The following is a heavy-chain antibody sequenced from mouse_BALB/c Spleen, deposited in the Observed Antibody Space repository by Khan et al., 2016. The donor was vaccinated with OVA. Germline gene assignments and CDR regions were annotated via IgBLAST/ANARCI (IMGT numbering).Heavy chain of an antibody. CDR2: IRYSGST. Sequence: VQLQQSGPGLVKPSQSLSLTCTVTGYSITSDYAWNWIRQFPGNQLEWMGYIRYSGSTSYNPSLKSRISITRDTSKNQFFLQLNSVTTEDTATYYCARSIMANWGQGTTLTVSS. CDR3: ARSIMAN. CDR1: GYSITSDYA. J-gene: IGHJ2*01. V-gene: IGHV3-2*02.